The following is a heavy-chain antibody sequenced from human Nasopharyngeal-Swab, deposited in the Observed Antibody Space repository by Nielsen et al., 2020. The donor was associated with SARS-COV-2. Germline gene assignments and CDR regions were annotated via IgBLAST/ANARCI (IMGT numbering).Heavy chain of an antibody. Sequence: GESLKISCAASGFTFSSYWMSWVRQAPGKGLEWVANIKQDGSEKYYVDSVKGRFTISRDNAKNSLYLQVNSLRAEDTAVYYCARIGGIAVAADGFDYWGQGTLVTVSS. CDR3: ARIGGIAVAADGFDY. CDR2: IKQDGSEK. V-gene: IGHV3-7*05. CDR1: GFTFSSYW. J-gene: IGHJ4*02. D-gene: IGHD6-19*01.